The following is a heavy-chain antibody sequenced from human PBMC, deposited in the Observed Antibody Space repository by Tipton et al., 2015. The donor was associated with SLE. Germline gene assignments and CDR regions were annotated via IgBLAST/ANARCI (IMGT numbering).Heavy chain of an antibody. D-gene: IGHD2-2*01. CDR1: GGSFSGYY. CDR2: INNSGST. V-gene: IGHV4-34*01. CDR3: ARRRGFVVVVPAAMEGFDS. Sequence: TLSLTCAVYGGSFSGYYWSWIRQPPGKGLEWIGEINNSGSTNYTPSLKSRVTISVDTSKNQFSLKLSSVTAADTAVYYCARRRGFVVVVPAAMEGFDSWGQGTLVTVSS. J-gene: IGHJ5*01.